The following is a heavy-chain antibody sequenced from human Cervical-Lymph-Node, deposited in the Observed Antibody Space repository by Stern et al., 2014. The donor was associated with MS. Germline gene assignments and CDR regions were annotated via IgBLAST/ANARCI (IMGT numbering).Heavy chain of an antibody. J-gene: IGHJ5*02. CDR2: IVPMLAKA. CDR3: ARERSIHYPAFAP. Sequence: QVQLVQSGAEVNKPGSSVRVSCKASGGSFKSYAFNWLRQAPGQGLEWMRDIVPMLAKANYAQKFQGRVTVTADEATNTVYMELSFLTSEDTAVYYCARERSIHYPAFAPWGQGTLVTVSS. V-gene: IGHV1-69*01. CDR1: GGSFKSYA. D-gene: IGHD3-10*01.